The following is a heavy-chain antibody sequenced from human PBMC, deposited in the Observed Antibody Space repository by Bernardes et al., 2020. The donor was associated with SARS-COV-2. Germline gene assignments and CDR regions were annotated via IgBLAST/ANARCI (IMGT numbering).Heavy chain of an antibody. J-gene: IGHJ6*02. CDR1: GFTFNAYS. CDR2: ISSAGSYK. D-gene: IGHD6-6*01. CDR3: ARDLGASSTYFYGLDV. Sequence: SLRLSCAASGFTFNAYSMHWVRQAPGKGLEWVAAISSAGSYKYYEDSVKGRFTISRDNAKNSLYLQMDSLRAEDTAVYYCARDLGASSTYFYGLDVWGQGTTVTVSS. V-gene: IGHV3-21*01.